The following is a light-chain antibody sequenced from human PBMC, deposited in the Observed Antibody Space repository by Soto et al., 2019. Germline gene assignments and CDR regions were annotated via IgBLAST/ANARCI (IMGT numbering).Light chain of an antibody. Sequence: QSALTQPRSVSGSPGQSVTISCTGTSSDVGAYNYVSWYQQHPGKAPKLMIYEGSKRPSGVSNRFSGSKSGNTASLTISGLQAEDEADYYCCSYAGSSTYVFGTGTKV. CDR2: EGS. V-gene: IGLV2-23*01. CDR1: SSDVGAYNY. CDR3: CSYAGSSTYV. J-gene: IGLJ1*01.